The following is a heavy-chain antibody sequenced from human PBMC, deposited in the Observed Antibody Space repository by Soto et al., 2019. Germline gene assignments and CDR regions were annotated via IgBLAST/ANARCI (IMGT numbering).Heavy chain of an antibody. D-gene: IGHD3-9*01. Sequence: PGGSLILSCAAYGFTFSSYSMHWVRQAPGKGLEWVAVIWHDGSNKYYADSVKGRFTISRDNSKNTLYLQMNSLRAEDTAVYYCARGDPDVLRYFDWLLIRNNHFDYWGQGTLVTVSS. CDR2: IWHDGSNK. CDR1: GFTFSSYS. V-gene: IGHV3-33*08. CDR3: ARGDPDVLRYFDWLLIRNNHFDY. J-gene: IGHJ4*02.